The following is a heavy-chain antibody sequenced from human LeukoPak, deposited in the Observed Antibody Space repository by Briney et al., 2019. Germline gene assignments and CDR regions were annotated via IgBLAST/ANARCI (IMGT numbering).Heavy chain of an antibody. CDR3: AKGSKAVLFTRDRYMDV. CDR2: LRYDGSNT. CDR1: GFTFRSYG. J-gene: IGHJ6*03. D-gene: IGHD6-19*01. V-gene: IGHV3-30*02. Sequence: GGSLRLSCVASGFTFRSYGMYWVRQAPGKGLEWVTFLRYDGSNTYYADSVKGRFTISRDNSKKTLYLQMNSLRAEDTAVYFCAKGSKAVLFTRDRYMDVWGKGTTVTISS.